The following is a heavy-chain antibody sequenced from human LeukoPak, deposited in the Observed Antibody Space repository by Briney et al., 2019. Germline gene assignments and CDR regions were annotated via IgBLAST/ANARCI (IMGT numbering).Heavy chain of an antibody. J-gene: IGHJ4*02. D-gene: IGHD3-3*01. Sequence: GGSLRLSCAASGFTFSSYAMHWVRQAPGRGLEWVAVIWYDGSNENYADSVRGRFTISRDNSKNTLYLQMNSLRAEDTAVYYCARVTGRITIFGGFDYWGQGTLVTVSS. V-gene: IGHV3-30*19. CDR2: IWYDGSNE. CDR3: ARVTGRITIFGGFDY. CDR1: GFTFSSYA.